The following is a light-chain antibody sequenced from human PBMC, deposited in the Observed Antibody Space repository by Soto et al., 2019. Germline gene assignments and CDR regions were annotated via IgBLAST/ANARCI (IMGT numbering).Light chain of an antibody. J-gene: IGKJ1*01. CDR2: GAS. V-gene: IGKV3-15*01. Sequence: IMMKLSPAAVSVSREERATLSCRVGQGVTTNFAWYQQKSGQAPRLLIYGASTRATGVPARFSGSGSGTEFTLTISSLQSEDFAAYYCQRYNTWPPREFAQGTKVDIK. CDR1: QGVTTN. CDR3: QRYNTWPPRE.